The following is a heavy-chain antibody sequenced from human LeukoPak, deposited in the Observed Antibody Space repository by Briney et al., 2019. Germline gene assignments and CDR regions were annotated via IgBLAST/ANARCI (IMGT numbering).Heavy chain of an antibody. CDR1: GGTFSSYA. V-gene: IGHV1-69*13. Sequence: ASVKVSCKASGGTFSSYAISWVRQAPGQGLEWMGGIIPIFGTANYAQKFQGRVTITADESTSTAYMELSSLRSEDTAVYYCARDDYVWGSYRYTADAFDIWGQGTMVTVSS. D-gene: IGHD3-16*02. CDR3: ARDDYVWGSYRYTADAFDI. J-gene: IGHJ3*02. CDR2: IIPIFGTA.